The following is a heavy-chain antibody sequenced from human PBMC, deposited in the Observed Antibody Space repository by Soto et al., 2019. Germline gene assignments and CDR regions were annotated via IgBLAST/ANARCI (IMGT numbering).Heavy chain of an antibody. V-gene: IGHV3-30*18. Sequence: QVQLVESGGGVVQPGRSLRLSCAASGFTFSSYGMHWVRQAPGKGLEWVAVISYDGSNKYYADSVKGRFTISRDNSKNTLYLQMNGLRAEDTAVYYCAKDVDYYGSGSYIDYWGQGTLVTVSS. CDR1: GFTFSSYG. CDR2: ISYDGSNK. CDR3: AKDVDYYGSGSYIDY. J-gene: IGHJ4*02. D-gene: IGHD3-10*01.